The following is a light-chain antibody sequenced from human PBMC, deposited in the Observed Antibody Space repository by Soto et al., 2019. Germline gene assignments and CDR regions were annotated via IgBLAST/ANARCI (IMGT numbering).Light chain of an antibody. V-gene: IGLV2-14*03. CDR1: SSDVGAYPY. J-gene: IGLJ2*01. CDR2: DVT. Sequence: QSALTQPASVSGSPGQSITISCTGTSSDVGAYPYVSWYQQHPGRAPKLVIFDVTLRPSGVSDRFSASKSGNTASLTISGLQADDEADYYCASYTTSSSVVFGGGTKLTVL. CDR3: ASYTTSSSVV.